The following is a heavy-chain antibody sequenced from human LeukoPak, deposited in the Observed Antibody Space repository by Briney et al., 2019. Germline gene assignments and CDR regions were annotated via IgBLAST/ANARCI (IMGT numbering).Heavy chain of an antibody. V-gene: IGHV3-23*01. CDR1: GFTFSSYA. J-gene: IGHJ4*02. CDR3: AKDLFTMIVVSLDY. CDR2: ISGSSGST. Sequence: GGSLRLSCAGSGFTFSSYAMSWVRQAPGKGLEWVTAISGSSGSTYYADSVKGRFTISRDNSKNTLYLQMNSLRAEDTAVYYCAKDLFTMIVVSLDYWGQGTLVTVSS. D-gene: IGHD3-22*01.